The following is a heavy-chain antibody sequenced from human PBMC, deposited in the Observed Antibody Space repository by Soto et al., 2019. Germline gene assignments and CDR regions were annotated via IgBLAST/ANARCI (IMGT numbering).Heavy chain of an antibody. J-gene: IGHJ3*02. V-gene: IGHV3-13*01. CDR3: ARGDDSLRFLECGAFDI. CDR2: IGTAGDT. Sequence: TGVSMRLSCAAAGFTFSSYDRHWVRQATGKGLEWVSAIGTAGDTYYPGSVKGRFTISRENAKNSLYLQMNSLRAGDTAVYYCARGDDSLRFLECGAFDIWGQGTMVTVSS. D-gene: IGHD3-3*01. CDR1: GFTFSSYD.